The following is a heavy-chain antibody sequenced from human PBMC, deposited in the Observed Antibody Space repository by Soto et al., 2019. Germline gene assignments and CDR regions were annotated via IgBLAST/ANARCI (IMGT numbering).Heavy chain of an antibody. CDR3: ARMASFGTLNWFDP. V-gene: IGHV1-8*02. D-gene: IGHD3-16*01. CDR2: MNPGSGKT. J-gene: IGHJ5*02. CDR1: GYTFINYD. Sequence: QVQLVQSGAEVKEPGASVRVSCKASGYTFINYDISWVRQATGQGLEWMGWMNPGSGKTVYANKFQGRVTMTRDASTSTAHLELSSLTSEDTAVYYCARMASFGTLNWFDPWGQGTLVTVSS.